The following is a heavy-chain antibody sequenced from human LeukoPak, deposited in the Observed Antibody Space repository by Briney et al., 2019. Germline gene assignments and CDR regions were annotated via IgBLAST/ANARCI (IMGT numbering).Heavy chain of an antibody. D-gene: IGHD2-2*01. CDR3: ARRVVPAAMWSWVRTNFDY. CDR2: IYYSGRT. V-gene: IGHV4-39*01. CDR1: GGSISSSSYY. Sequence: PSETLSLTCTVSGGSISSSSYYWGWIRQPPGKGLEWIGSIYYSGRTYYNPSLKSRVTISVDTSENQFSLKLSSVTAADTAVYYCARRVVPAAMWSWVRTNFDYWGQGTLVTVSS. J-gene: IGHJ4*02.